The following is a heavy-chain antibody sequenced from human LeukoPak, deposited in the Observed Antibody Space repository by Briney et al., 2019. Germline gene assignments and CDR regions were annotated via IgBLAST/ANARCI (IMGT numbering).Heavy chain of an antibody. CDR2: ISGGGGST. J-gene: IGHJ3*02. CDR1: GFAFDDYG. V-gene: IGHV3-23*01. Sequence: DPGGSLRLSCAASGFAFDDYGMSWVRQAPGKGLEWVSAISGGGGSTYYADSVKGRFTISRDNSKNTLFLQMNSLRAEDTAVYYCAKDPGGSIMWYAFDIWGQGTTVTVSS. CDR3: AKDPGGSIMWYAFDI. D-gene: IGHD2-21*01.